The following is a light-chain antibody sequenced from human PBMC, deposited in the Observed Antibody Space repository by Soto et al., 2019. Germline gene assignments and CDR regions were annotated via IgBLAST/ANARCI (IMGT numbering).Light chain of an antibody. CDR2: DFS. J-gene: IGKJ2*01. V-gene: IGKV3-11*01. Sequence: EVVLTQSPATLSLSPGERATLSCRVSQSGDTYLTWYHQKLGQAPSLLIYDFSNRATGIPTRFSGRGSGTDFTLTISSLEPEDFAVYFCQQRGDCPLFGQGTKLEI. CDR1: QSGDTY. CDR3: QQRGDCPL.